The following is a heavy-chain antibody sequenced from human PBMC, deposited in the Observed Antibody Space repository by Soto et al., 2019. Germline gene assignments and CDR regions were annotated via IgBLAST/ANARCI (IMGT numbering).Heavy chain of an antibody. CDR1: GLPFSSYG. Sequence: EVQLLESGGGLVQPGGPPRLSWAAPGLPFSSYGIPWVRQAPGKGLEWVSFSSATGAGTYYADSVKGRFTISRDNSKNTLYLQMTSLRADDTAVYYCAKDRRAGGNYGFYSDFWGQGALVIVSS. J-gene: IGHJ4*02. D-gene: IGHD1-7*01. CDR3: AKDRRAGGNYGFYSDF. CDR2: SSATGAGT. V-gene: IGHV3-23*01.